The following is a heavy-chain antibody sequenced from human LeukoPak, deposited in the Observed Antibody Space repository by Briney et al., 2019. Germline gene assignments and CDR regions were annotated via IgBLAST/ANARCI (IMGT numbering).Heavy chain of an antibody. V-gene: IGHV1-69*05. CDR2: IIPIFGTA. CDR1: GGTFSSYA. Sequence: APVKVSCKASGGTFSSYAISWVRQAPGQGLEWMGGIIPIFGTANYAQKFQGRVTITTDESTSTAYMELSSLRSEDTAVYYCARGTPYYYDSSGNFDYWGQGTLVTVSS. D-gene: IGHD3-22*01. CDR3: ARGTPYYYDSSGNFDY. J-gene: IGHJ4*02.